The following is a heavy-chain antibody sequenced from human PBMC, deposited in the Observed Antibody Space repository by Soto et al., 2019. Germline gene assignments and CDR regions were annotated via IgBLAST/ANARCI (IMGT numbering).Heavy chain of an antibody. CDR2: IYYSGST. V-gene: IGHV4-59*01. Sequence: SETLSLTCTVFGGSISSYYWSWIRQPPGKGLEWIGYIYYSGSTNYNPSLKSRVTISVDTSKNQFSLKLSSVTAADTAVYYCARVTTYYYDSSGYDYFDYWGQGTLVTVSS. D-gene: IGHD3-22*01. CDR3: ARVTTYYYDSSGYDYFDY. J-gene: IGHJ4*02. CDR1: GGSISSYY.